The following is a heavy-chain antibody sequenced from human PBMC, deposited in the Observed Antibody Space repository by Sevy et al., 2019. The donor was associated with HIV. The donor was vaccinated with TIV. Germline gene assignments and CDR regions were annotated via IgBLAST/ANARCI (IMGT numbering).Heavy chain of an antibody. CDR2: IGTRANLI. J-gene: IGHJ6*02. Sequence: GGSLRLSCSASGFTFRSHDMNWVRLTPGKGLEWLAYIGTRANLIDYADSVKGRFTISRDDAKNSIYLQMNSLRDEDAGVYYCARDGVLFSYGTDVWGQGTTVTVSS. CDR1: GFTFRSHD. V-gene: IGHV3-48*02. CDR3: ARDGVLFSYGTDV. D-gene: IGHD6-6*01.